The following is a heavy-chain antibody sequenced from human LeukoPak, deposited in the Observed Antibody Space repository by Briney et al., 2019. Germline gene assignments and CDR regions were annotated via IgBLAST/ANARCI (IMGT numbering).Heavy chain of an antibody. D-gene: IGHD3-3*01. CDR1: GFTFSSYW. J-gene: IGHJ4*02. Sequence: GGSLRLSCAASGFTFSSYWMSWVRQAPGKGLEWVANIKQDGSEKYYVDSVKGRCTISRDNDKNSLYLQMNSLRAEDTAVYYWARMDRTYYDFWSGYYTPYYFDYWGQGTLVTVSS. V-gene: IGHV3-7*01. CDR2: IKQDGSEK. CDR3: ARMDRTYYDFWSGYYTPYYFDY.